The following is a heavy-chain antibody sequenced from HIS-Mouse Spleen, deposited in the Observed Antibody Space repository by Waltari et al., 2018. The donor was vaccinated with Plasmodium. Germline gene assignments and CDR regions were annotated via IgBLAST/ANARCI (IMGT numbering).Heavy chain of an antibody. CDR1: GYSISSGSY. CDR2: IYHSGST. V-gene: IGHV4-38-2*02. D-gene: IGHD3-9*01. CDR3: ASAPSSFDWLLYYFDY. J-gene: IGHJ4*02. Sequence: QVQLQESGPGLVKPSETLSLTCTVSGYSISSGSYWGWIRQHPGKGLVWIASIYHSGSTYNHPSPKSRVTISADTSKIESSLGLSSVTAADTAVYYWASAPSSFDWLLYYFDYWGQGTLVTVAS.